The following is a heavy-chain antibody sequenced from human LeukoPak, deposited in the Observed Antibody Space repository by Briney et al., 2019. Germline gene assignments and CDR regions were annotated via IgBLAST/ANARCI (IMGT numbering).Heavy chain of an antibody. J-gene: IGHJ4*02. CDR2: ISYDGSNK. CDR3: ARESRGGDYFDY. D-gene: IGHD2-21*01. V-gene: IGHV3-30*01. CDR1: GFTFSSYA. Sequence: PGRSLRLSSAASGFTFSSYAMHWVRQTPGKGLGWGAVISYDGSNKYYADSVKGRFTISRDNSKNTLYLQMNSLRAEDTAVYYCARESRGGDYFDYWGQGTLVTVSS.